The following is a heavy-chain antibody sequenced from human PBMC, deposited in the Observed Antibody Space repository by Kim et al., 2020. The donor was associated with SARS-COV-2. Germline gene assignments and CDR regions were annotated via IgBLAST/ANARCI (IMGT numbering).Heavy chain of an antibody. Sequence: ASVKVSCKASGYTFTSYAMNWVRQAPGQGLEWMGWINTNTGNPTYAQGFTGRFVFSLDTSVSTAYLQISSLKAEDTAVYYCARVLYGRGMAAAGPFDYWGQGTLVTVSS. J-gene: IGHJ4*02. CDR2: INTNTGNP. CDR1: GYTFTSYA. V-gene: IGHV7-4-1*02. D-gene: IGHD6-13*01. CDR3: ARVLYGRGMAAAGPFDY.